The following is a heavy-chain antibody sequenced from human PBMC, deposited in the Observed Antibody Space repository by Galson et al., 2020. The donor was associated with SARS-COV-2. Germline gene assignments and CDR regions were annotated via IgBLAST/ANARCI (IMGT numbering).Heavy chain of an antibody. J-gene: IGHJ3*02. CDR2: INDDGDKT. Sequence: GGSLRLSCTGSEFAFSRFDMHWVRQAPGKGLEYVSHINDDGDKTHYTDSVKGRFSISRDNSKNTMYLQMSSLRVEDTAVYYCVKSFGYCGMTNCYRAGSDAFGIWGQGTMVTVSS. D-gene: IGHD2-2*03. V-gene: IGHV3-64D*06. CDR1: EFAFSRFD. CDR3: VKSFGYCGMTNCYRAGSDAFGI.